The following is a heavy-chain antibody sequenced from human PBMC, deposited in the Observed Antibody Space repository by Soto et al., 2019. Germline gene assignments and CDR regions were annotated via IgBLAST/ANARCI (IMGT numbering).Heavy chain of an antibody. CDR1: GFNFADYA. CDR3: AKDKLTRIAARSRFDY. V-gene: IGHV3-9*01. J-gene: IGHJ4*02. D-gene: IGHD6-6*01. Sequence: EVQLVESGGGLVQPGRSLRLSCAASGFNFADYAMHWVRQAPGKGLEWVSGINWNSVSIAYADSVKGRFTISRDNAKNSLYLQMNNLRDEDTALYYCAKDKLTRIAARSRFDYWGQGTLVTVSS. CDR2: INWNSVSI.